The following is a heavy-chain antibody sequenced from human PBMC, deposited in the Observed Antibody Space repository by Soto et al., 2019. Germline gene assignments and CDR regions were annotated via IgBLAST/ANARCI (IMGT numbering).Heavy chain of an antibody. J-gene: IGHJ5*02. CDR1: GFTFSTYA. CDR3: AKDRYHSATPGWVEP. CDR2: ISGSGGAT. V-gene: IGHV3-23*01. Sequence: EVQLLESGGGLVQPGGSLRLSCAASGFTFSTYAMSWVRQAPGKGLEWVSAISGSGGATYYADSVKGRFTISRDNSKNTLYLQRNSLTASDTAVYYCAKDRYHSATPGWVEPWGQGTLVTVSS. D-gene: IGHD2-2*01.